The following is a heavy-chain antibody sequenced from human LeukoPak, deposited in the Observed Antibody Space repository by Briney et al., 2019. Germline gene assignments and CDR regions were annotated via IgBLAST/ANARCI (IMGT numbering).Heavy chain of an antibody. Sequence: PGRSLRLSCAASGFTFSSYGMHWVRQAPGKGLEWVAVIWYDGSNKYYADSVKGRFTISRDNSKNTLYLQMNGLRAEDTAVYYCAKEGQLGDIDYWGQGTLVTVSS. D-gene: IGHD6-6*01. CDR1: GFTFSSYG. CDR2: IWYDGSNK. V-gene: IGHV3-33*06. CDR3: AKEGQLGDIDY. J-gene: IGHJ4*02.